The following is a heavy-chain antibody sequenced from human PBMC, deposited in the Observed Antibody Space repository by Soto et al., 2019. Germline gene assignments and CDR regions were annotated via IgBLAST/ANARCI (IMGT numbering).Heavy chain of an antibody. D-gene: IGHD6-6*01. Sequence: QVPLVQSGAEVKKPGSSVKVSCKASGGTFSSYAISWVRQAPGQGLEWMGGIIPICGTANYAQKFQGRVTITADESTSTAYIELSSLRSEDTAVYYCARVLRIASRPDYYCGMDVWGQGTTVTVSS. V-gene: IGHV1-69*01. CDR2: IIPICGTA. CDR3: ARVLRIASRPDYYCGMDV. CDR1: GGTFSSYA. J-gene: IGHJ6*02.